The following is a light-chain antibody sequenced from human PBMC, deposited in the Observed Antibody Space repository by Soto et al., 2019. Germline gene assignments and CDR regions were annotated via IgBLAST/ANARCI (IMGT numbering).Light chain of an antibody. V-gene: IGLV2-14*01. CDR2: EVN. CDR1: SSDVGGYNY. CDR3: SSFTRSSTWL. Sequence: QSVLTQPASVSGSPGQSITISCTGTSSDVGGYNYVSWYQQHPGKAPKLMIYEVNNRPSGVSNRFSGSKSGNTASLTLSGLQAEDEADYYCSSFTRSSTWLFGGGTKLTVL. J-gene: IGLJ3*02.